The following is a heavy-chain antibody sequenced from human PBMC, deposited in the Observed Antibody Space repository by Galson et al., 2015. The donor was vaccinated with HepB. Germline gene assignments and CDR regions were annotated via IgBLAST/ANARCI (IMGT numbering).Heavy chain of an antibody. CDR3: ARSHHYYNYFYMDV. CDR1: GFAFSSYW. Sequence: SLRLSCAASGFAFSSYWVSWVRQAPGKGLEWVANIRQDESEKYYVHSVKGRFTISRDNAKNSLYLQMNNLRADDTAVYYCARSHHYYNYFYMDVWGKGTTVTVSS. V-gene: IGHV3-7*03. J-gene: IGHJ6*03. CDR2: IRQDESEK.